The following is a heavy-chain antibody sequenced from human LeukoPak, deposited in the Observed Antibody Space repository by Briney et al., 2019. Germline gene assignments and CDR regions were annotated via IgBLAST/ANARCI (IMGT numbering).Heavy chain of an antibody. CDR1: GYTFTGYY. CDR2: INPSGGST. J-gene: IGHJ5*02. D-gene: IGHD5-24*01. CDR3: ARGADGYNWFDP. Sequence: ASVKVSCKASGYTFTGYYMHWVRQAPGQGLEWMGIINPSGGSTSYAQKFQRRVTMTRDTSTSTAYMELSSLRSEDTAVYYCARGADGYNWFDPWGQGALVTVSS. V-gene: IGHV1-46*01.